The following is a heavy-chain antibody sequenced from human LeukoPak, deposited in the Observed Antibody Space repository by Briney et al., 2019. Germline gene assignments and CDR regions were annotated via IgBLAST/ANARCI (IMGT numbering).Heavy chain of an antibody. CDR1: GFTFDDYA. Sequence: SGGSLRLSCAASGFTFDDYAMHWVRQAPGKGLEWVSGISWNSGSIGYADSVKGRFTISRDNAKNSLYLQMNSLRAEDTAVYYCAKDRFHSGYGSGSIFDYWGQGTLVTVSS. CDR3: AKDRFHSGYGSGSIFDY. J-gene: IGHJ4*02. D-gene: IGHD3-10*01. CDR2: ISWNSGSI. V-gene: IGHV3-9*01.